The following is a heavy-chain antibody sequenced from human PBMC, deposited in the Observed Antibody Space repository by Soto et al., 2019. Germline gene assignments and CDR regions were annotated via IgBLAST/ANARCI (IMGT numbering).Heavy chain of an antibody. CDR1: GYIFVNYG. CDR3: AMVDNYVTPTPPDV. Sequence: QVQLVQSGDEMKKPGASVRVSCKASGYIFVNYGIAWVRQAPGQGLEWMGWISPYTGDTHSASKVQGRLTMTTDTDTRTAYMDLGSLTSDDTAVYYCAMVDNYVTPTPPDVGGQGATVTVSS. CDR2: ISPYTGDT. D-gene: IGHD3-16*01. V-gene: IGHV1-18*01. J-gene: IGHJ6*02.